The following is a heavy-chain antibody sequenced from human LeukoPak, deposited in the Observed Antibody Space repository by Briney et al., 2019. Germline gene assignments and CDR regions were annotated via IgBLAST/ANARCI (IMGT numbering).Heavy chain of an antibody. V-gene: IGHV1-69*13. CDR3: ASGGYGDYGGWFDP. J-gene: IGHJ5*02. CDR2: IIPIFGTA. CDR1: GGTFSSYA. Sequence: SVKVSCKASGGTFSSYAVSWVRQAPGQGLEWMGGIIPIFGTANYAQKFQGRVTITADESTSTAYMELSSLRSEDTAVYYCASGGYGDYGGWFDPWGQGTLVTVSS. D-gene: IGHD4-17*01.